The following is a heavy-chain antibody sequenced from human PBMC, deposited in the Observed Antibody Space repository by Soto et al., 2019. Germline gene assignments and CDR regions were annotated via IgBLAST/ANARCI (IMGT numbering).Heavy chain of an antibody. J-gene: IGHJ4*02. Sequence: PSETLSLTCTVSGGSISSSSYYWGWIRLPPGKGLEWIGSIYYSGSTYYNPSLKSRVTISVDTSKNQFSLKLSSVTAADTAVYYCARDGVGATVYFGYLDYWGQGALVTVSS. CDR2: IYYSGST. D-gene: IGHD1-26*01. CDR1: GGSISSSSYY. V-gene: IGHV4-39*02. CDR3: ARDGVGATVYFGYLDY.